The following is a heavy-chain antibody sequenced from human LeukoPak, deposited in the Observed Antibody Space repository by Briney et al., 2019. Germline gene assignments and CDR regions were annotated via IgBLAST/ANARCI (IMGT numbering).Heavy chain of an antibody. CDR3: AKGAIFGVVTQRGYYYYMDV. CDR1: GFTFSSYA. CDR2: ISGSGGST. Sequence: GGSLRLSCAASGFTFSSYAMSWVRQAPGKGLEWVSAISGSGGSTYYADSVKGRFTISRDNSKNTLYLQMNSLRAEDTAVYYCAKGAIFGVVTQRGYYYYMDVWGKGTTVTVSS. J-gene: IGHJ6*03. D-gene: IGHD3-3*01. V-gene: IGHV3-23*01.